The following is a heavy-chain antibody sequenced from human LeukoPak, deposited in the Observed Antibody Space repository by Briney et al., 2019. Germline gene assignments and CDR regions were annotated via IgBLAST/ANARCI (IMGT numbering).Heavy chain of an antibody. J-gene: IGHJ4*02. V-gene: IGHV1-2*06. CDR3: ARDQSSGWLDRFFDY. D-gene: IGHD6-19*01. CDR2: INPNSGGT. CDR1: GYTFTGYY. Sequence: ASVKVSCKASGYTFTGYYMHWVRQAPGQGLEWMGRINPNSGGTNYAQKFQGRVTMTRDTSISTAYMELSSLRSDDRAVYYCARDQSSGWLDRFFDYWGQGTLVTVSS.